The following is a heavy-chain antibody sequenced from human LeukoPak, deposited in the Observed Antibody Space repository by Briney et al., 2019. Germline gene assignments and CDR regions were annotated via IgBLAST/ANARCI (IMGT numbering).Heavy chain of an antibody. CDR2: ISGYNGNT. D-gene: IGHD6-19*01. V-gene: IGHV1-18*01. Sequence: GASVKVSCKASGYTFTSYYMHWVRQAPGQGLEWMGWISGYNGNTNYAQQKLQGRVTMTTDTYTSTAYMELRSLRSDDTAVYYCARDLKREYSSGRYSWGTGSSNDYWGKGTLVTVSS. J-gene: IGHJ4*02. CDR3: ARDLKREYSSGRYSWGTGSSNDY. CDR1: GYTFTSYY.